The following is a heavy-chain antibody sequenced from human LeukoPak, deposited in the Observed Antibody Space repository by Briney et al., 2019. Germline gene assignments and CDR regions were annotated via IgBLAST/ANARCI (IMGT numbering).Heavy chain of an antibody. CDR1: GGTFSSYA. V-gene: IGHV1-69*05. CDR3: ARVGSAGFSDY. CDR2: IIPIFGTA. J-gene: IGHJ4*02. Sequence: GASVKVSCKASGGTFSSYAISWVRQAPGQGLEWMGGIIPIFGTANYAQKFQGRVTITTDESTSTAYMELSSPRSEDTAVYYCARVGSAGFSDYWGQGTLVTVSS. D-gene: IGHD2/OR15-2a*01.